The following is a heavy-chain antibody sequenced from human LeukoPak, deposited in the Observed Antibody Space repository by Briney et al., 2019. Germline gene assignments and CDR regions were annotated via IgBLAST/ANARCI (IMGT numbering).Heavy chain of an antibody. D-gene: IGHD6-13*01. J-gene: IGHJ4*02. V-gene: IGHV1-2*02. CDR3: ARDEYSSSWYYFDY. CDR1: GYTFTGYY. Sequence: GASVKVSCKASGYTFTGYYMHWVRQAPGQGLEWMGWINPNSGGTNYAQKFQGRVTMTRDTSISTAYMVLSRLRSDDTAVYYCARDEYSSSWYYFDYWGQGTLVTVSS. CDR2: INPNSGGT.